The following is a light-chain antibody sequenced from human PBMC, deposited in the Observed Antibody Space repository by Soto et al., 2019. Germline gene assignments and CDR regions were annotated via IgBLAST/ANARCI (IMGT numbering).Light chain of an antibody. J-gene: IGLJ2*01. V-gene: IGLV2-11*01. CDR2: DVS. Sequence: QSALTQPRSVSGSPGQSVTISCTGTNSDVGGYNYVSWYQQHPGKAPKVMIYDVSERPSGVPDRFSGSKSGNTASLTISGLQAEDEADYYCCSYAGSYTVVFGGGTKLT. CDR1: NSDVGGYNY. CDR3: CSYAGSYTVV.